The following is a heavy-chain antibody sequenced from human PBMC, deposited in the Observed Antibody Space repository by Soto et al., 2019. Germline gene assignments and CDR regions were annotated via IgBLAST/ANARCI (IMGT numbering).Heavy chain of an antibody. Sequence: QVQLVQSGAEVKKPGSSVKVSCKASGGTFSSYAISWVRQAPGQGLEWMGGIIPIFGTANYAQKFQGRVTITXXDXTIXADMELSSLRSEDTAVYYCARDYLAVAGRGGWFDPWGQGTLVTVSS. J-gene: IGHJ5*02. D-gene: IGHD6-19*01. CDR2: IIPIFGTA. CDR1: GGTFSSYA. V-gene: IGHV1-69*05. CDR3: ARDYLAVAGRGGWFDP.